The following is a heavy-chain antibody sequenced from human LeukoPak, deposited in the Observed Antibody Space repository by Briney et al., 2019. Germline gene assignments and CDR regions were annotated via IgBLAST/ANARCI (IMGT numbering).Heavy chain of an antibody. Sequence: SQTLSLTCTVSGGSISSGSYYWSWIRQPAGKGLEWIGRIYTSGSTNYNPSLKSRVTISVDTSKNQFSLKLSSVTAADTAVYYCARADYGDLFDYWRQGTLVTVSS. J-gene: IGHJ4*02. CDR3: ARADYGDLFDY. CDR1: GGSISSGSYY. CDR2: IYTSGST. V-gene: IGHV4-61*02. D-gene: IGHD4-17*01.